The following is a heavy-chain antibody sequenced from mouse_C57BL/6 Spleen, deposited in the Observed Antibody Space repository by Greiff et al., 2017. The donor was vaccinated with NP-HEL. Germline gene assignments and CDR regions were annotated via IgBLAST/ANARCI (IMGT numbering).Heavy chain of an antibody. J-gene: IGHJ3*01. CDR2: IYPGDGDT. CDR1: GYAFSSSW. D-gene: IGHD2-2*01. V-gene: IGHV1-82*01. CDR3: ASRGYGYEFAY. Sequence: VQLQQSGPELVKPGASVKISCKASGYAFSSSWMNWVKQRPGKGLEWIGRIYPGDGDTNYNGKFKGKATLTADKSSSTAYMQLSSLTSEDSAVYFCASRGYGYEFAYWGQGTLVTVSA.